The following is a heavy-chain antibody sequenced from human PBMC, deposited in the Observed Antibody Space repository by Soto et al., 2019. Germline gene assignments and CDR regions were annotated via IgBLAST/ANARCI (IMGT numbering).Heavy chain of an antibody. Sequence: GGSLRLSCAASGFTFSSYAMSWVRQAPGKGLEWVSIISGSAGRTYYADSVKGRFTVSRDNSKNTLYLQMNSLRAEDTAVYYCTRDASRDSSARGWFDPWGPGTLVTVSS. D-gene: IGHD6-13*01. CDR1: GFTFSSYA. CDR3: TRDASRDSSARGWFDP. CDR2: ISGSAGRT. V-gene: IGHV3-23*01. J-gene: IGHJ5*02.